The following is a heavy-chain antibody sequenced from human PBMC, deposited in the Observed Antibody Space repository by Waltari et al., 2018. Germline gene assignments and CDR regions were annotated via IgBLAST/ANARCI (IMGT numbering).Heavy chain of an antibody. Sequence: EVQLVESGGGLVKPGGSLRLSCAASGFTFSSYSMNWVRQAPGKGLEWVSSISSSSSYIYYADSVKGRFTISRDNAKNSLYLQMNSLRAEDTAVYYCARDRGSTPEGYYFDYWGQGTLVTVSS. CDR3: ARDRGSTPEGYYFDY. CDR1: GFTFSSYS. CDR2: ISSSSSYI. J-gene: IGHJ4*02. V-gene: IGHV3-21*01. D-gene: IGHD2-2*01.